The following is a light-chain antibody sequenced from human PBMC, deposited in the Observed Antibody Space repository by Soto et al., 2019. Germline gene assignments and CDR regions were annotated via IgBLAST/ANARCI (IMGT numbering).Light chain of an antibody. J-gene: IGKJ5*01. V-gene: IGKV3-11*01. Sequence: EIVLAQSPATLSLSPGERATLSCRASQSVGSYLVWYQQQPGQAPRLLIYAASSRATGIPARFSGSGSGTDFTLTISSLEPEDSAVYYCQQRIDWPITFGQGTRLESK. CDR3: QQRIDWPIT. CDR2: AAS. CDR1: QSVGSY.